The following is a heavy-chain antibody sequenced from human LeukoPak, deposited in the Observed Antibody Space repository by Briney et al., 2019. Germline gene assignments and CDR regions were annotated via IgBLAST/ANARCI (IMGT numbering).Heavy chain of an antibody. J-gene: IGHJ6*04. V-gene: IGHV4-59*01. CDR1: GGSISGYY. CDR2: IYYSGST. D-gene: IGHD2-2*01. Sequence: SETLSLTCTVSGGSISGYYWSWIRQPPGKGLEWIGYIYYSGSTNYNPSLKSRVTISVDTSKNQFSLKLSSVTAADTAVYYCARDRGAEYGYYYYGMDVWGKGTTVTVSP. CDR3: ARDRGAEYGYYYYGMDV.